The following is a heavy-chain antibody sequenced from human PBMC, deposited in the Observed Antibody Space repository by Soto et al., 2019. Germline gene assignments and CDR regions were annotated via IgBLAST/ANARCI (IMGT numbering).Heavy chain of an antibody. Sequence: EVQLVESGGGLVQPGGSLRLSCAASEFTFSGRSVHWVRQAPGKGLVWVSGIDKVGTDSTYADSVKGRFTSSRDNAKNTVYLQMICLRVEDTAVYYSARGWFGPDVWGKGTTVTVSS. V-gene: IGHV3-74*01. CDR3: ARGWFGPDV. CDR1: EFTFSGRS. J-gene: IGHJ6*03. CDR2: IDKVGTDS. D-gene: IGHD3-10*01.